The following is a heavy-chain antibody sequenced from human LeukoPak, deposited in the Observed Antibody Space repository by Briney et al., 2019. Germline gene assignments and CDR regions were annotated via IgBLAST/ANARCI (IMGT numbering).Heavy chain of an antibody. CDR1: GFTFSSYG. Sequence: GGSLRLSCAASGFTFSSYGMHWVRQAPGKGLEWVAFIRYDGSNKYYADSVKGRFTISRDNSKNTLYLQMNSLRAEDTAVYYCAKDVVSGSYYGYFDYWGQGTLVTVSS. V-gene: IGHV3-30*02. J-gene: IGHJ4*02. CDR3: AKDVVSGSYYGYFDY. D-gene: IGHD1-26*01. CDR2: IRYDGSNK.